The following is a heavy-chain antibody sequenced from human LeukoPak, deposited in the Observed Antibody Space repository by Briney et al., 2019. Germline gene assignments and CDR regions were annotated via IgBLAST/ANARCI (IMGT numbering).Heavy chain of an antibody. D-gene: IGHD3-22*01. CDR1: GFTFSSYW. CDR3: ARIGDSGGYYFGAFDI. CDR2: IKQDGSEK. J-gene: IGHJ3*02. V-gene: IGHV3-7*01. Sequence: KPGGSLRLSCAASGFTFSSYWMSWVRQAPGKGLEWVANIKQDGSEKYHVDSVKGRFTISRDNAKNSLYLQMNSLRAEDTAVYYCARIGDSGGYYFGAFDIWGQGTMVTVSS.